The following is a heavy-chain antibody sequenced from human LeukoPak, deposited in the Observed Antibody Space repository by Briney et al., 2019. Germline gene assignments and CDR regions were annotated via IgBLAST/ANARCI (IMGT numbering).Heavy chain of an antibody. CDR2: INSDGSST. CDR1: GFTFSTYW. V-gene: IGHV3-74*01. Sequence: PGGSLRLSCAASGFTFSTYWMHWVRQAPGKGLVWVSRINSDGSSTNYADSVKGRFTISRDNAENTLYLRMNSLRAEDTAVYYCATQPGSDYWGQGTLVTVSS. D-gene: IGHD3-10*01. CDR3: ATQPGSDY. J-gene: IGHJ4*02.